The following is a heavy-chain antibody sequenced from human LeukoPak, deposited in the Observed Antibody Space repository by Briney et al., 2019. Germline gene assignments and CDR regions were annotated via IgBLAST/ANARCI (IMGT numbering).Heavy chain of an antibody. CDR3: ARAGTAYCSSTSCYLLLNWFDP. J-gene: IGHJ5*02. CDR1: GGSFSGYY. CDR2: INHSGST. Sequence: SETLSLTCAVYGGSFSGYYWSWIRQPPGKGLEWIGEINHSGSTNYNPSLKSRVTISVDTSKNQFSLKLSSVTAADTAVYYCARAGTAYCSSTSCYLLLNWFDPWGQGTLVTVSS. D-gene: IGHD2-2*01. V-gene: IGHV4-34*01.